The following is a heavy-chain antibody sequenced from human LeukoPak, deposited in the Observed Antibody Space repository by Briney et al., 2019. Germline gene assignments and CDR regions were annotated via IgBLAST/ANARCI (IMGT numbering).Heavy chain of an antibody. V-gene: IGHV3-30-3*01. CDR1: GFTFSSYA. CDR3: ARPLYGPDGLDM. J-gene: IGHJ3*02. Sequence: PGGSLRLSCAASGFTFSSYAMHWVRQAPGKGLEWVAVISYDGSNKYYADSVKGRFTISRDNSKNTLYLQMNSLRAEDTAVYYCARPLYGPDGLDMWGQGTMVTVSS. CDR2: ISYDGSNK. D-gene: IGHD3-16*01.